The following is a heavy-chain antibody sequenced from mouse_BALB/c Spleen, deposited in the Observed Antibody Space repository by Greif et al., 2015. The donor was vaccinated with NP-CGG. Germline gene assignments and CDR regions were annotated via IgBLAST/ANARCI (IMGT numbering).Heavy chain of an antibody. J-gene: IGHJ1*01. CDR3: AITTVVGGYSDV. D-gene: IGHD1-1*01. CDR2: IYPGSGST. CDR1: GYTFTSYW. Sequence: GSELVRPGASVKLSCKASGYTFTSYWMHWVKQRHGQGLEWIGNIYPGSGSTNYDEKFKSKGTLTVDTSSSTAYMHLSSLTSEDSAVYYCAITTVVGGYSDVWGAGTTVTVSS. V-gene: IGHV1S22*01.